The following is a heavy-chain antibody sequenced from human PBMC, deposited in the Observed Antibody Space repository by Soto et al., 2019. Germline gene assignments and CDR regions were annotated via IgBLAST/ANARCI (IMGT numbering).Heavy chain of an antibody. J-gene: IGHJ6*03. CDR3: AIAAYCSSTSCYYYYYYMDV. CDR2: ISSSGSTI. Sequence: GGSLRLSCAASGFTFSSYGMNWVRQAPGKGLEWVSYISSSGSTIYYADSVKGRFTISRDNAKNSLYLQMNSLRAEDTAVYYCAIAAYCSSTSCYYYYYYMDVWGKGTTVTVSS. D-gene: IGHD2-2*01. CDR1: GFTFSSYG. V-gene: IGHV3-48*03.